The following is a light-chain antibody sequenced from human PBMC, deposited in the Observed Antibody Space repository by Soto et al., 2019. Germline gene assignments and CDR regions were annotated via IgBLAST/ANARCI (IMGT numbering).Light chain of an antibody. J-gene: IGKJ2*01. CDR1: QSVLYSSNNKNY. CDR3: QQRSNWPPYT. CDR2: WAS. Sequence: DIVMTQSPDSLAVSLGERATINCKSSQSVLYSSNNKNYLAWYQQKPGQPPKLLIYWASTRESGVPDRFSGSGSGTDFTLTISSLQAEDVAVYYCQQRSNWPPYTVGQGTKVDIK. V-gene: IGKV4-1*01.